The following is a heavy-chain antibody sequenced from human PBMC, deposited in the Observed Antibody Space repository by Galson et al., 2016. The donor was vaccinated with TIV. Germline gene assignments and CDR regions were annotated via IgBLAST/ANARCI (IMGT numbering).Heavy chain of an antibody. Sequence: VKVSCKASGYNFNNYGICWVRQAPGQGPEWMGWISAYNGDTYYAEKFQGRVTMTTDTSSKTAYMELRSLRSDDTAVYYCARDRRYCGNECYLQYYYGLDVWGQGTTVTVSS. CDR2: ISAYNGDT. D-gene: IGHD2-21*01. V-gene: IGHV1-18*01. J-gene: IGHJ6*02. CDR3: ARDRRYCGNECYLQYYYGLDV. CDR1: GYNFNNYG.